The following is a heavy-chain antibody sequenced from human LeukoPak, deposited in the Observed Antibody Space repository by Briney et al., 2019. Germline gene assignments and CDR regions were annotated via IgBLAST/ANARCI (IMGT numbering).Heavy chain of an antibody. CDR3: AKGLFEYSYGLEDAFDI. D-gene: IGHD5-18*01. CDR2: ISGSGGST. CDR1: GFTFSSYA. V-gene: IGHV3-23*01. Sequence: TGGSLRLSCSPSGFTFSSYAMSWVRQAPGKGLEWVSAISGSGGSTYYADSVKGRFTISRDNSKNTLYLQMNSLRAEDTAVYYCAKGLFEYSYGLEDAFDIWGQGTMVTVSS. J-gene: IGHJ3*02.